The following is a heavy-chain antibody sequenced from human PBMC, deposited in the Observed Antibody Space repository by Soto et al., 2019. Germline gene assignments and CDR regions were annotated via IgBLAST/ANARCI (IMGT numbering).Heavy chain of an antibody. CDR3: ARDMGNVDTAMEGVFDY. V-gene: IGHV1-69*06. CDR1: GGTFSSYA. D-gene: IGHD5-18*01. CDR2: IIPIFGTA. J-gene: IGHJ4*02. Sequence: QVQLVQSGAEVEKPGSSVKVSCKASGGTFSSYAISWVRQAPGQGLEWMGGIIPIFGTANYAQKFQGRVTISADKSPSTACVGVSSPRSADTAVYYGARDMGNVDTAMEGVFDYWGQGGLVPVSS.